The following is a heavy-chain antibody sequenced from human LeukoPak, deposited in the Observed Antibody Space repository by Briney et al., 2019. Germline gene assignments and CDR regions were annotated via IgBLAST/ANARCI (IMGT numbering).Heavy chain of an antibody. D-gene: IGHD4-17*01. V-gene: IGHV3-30*02. CDR3: AKDTTGTLNEDFDY. Sequence: GGSLRLSCAASGFTLSSYGMHWVRQAPGKGLEWVAFIRYDGSNKYYADSVKGRFTISRDNSKNTLYLQMNSLRAEDTAVYYCAKDTTGTLNEDFDYWGQGTLVTVSS. J-gene: IGHJ4*02. CDR2: IRYDGSNK. CDR1: GFTLSSYG.